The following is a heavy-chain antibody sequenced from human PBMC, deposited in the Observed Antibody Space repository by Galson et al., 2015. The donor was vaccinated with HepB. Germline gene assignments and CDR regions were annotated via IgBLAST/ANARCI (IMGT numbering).Heavy chain of an antibody. CDR2: ISYDGSNK. CDR3: AREGEDIVVDY. J-gene: IGHJ4*02. V-gene: IGHV3-30-3*01. Sequence: SLRLSCAASGFTFSSYAMHWVRQAPGKGLEWVAVISYDGSNKYYADSVKGRFTISRDNSKNTLYLQMNSLRAEDTAVYYCAREGEDIVVDYWGQGTLVTVSS. D-gene: IGHD2-15*01. CDR1: GFTFSSYA.